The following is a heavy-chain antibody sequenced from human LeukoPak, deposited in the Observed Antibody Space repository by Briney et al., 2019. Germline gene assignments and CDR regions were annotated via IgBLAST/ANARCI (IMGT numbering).Heavy chain of an antibody. Sequence: SXXVXCKASGGTFISYAISWVRQAPGQGLEWMGGIIPIFGTANYAQKFQGRVTITTDESTSTAYMELSSLRSEDTAVYYCARVGGAARSYFDYWGQGTLVTVSS. CDR2: IIPIFGTA. CDR1: GGTFISYA. V-gene: IGHV1-69*05. D-gene: IGHD6-6*01. J-gene: IGHJ4*02. CDR3: ARVGGAARSYFDY.